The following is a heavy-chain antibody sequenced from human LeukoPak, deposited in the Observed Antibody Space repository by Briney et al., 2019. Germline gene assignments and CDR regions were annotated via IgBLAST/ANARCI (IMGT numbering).Heavy chain of an antibody. Sequence: GGSLRLSCAASGFIFSNAWMSWVRQAPGKGLEWVAFIRYDGSNKYYADSVKGRFTISRDNSKNTLYLQMNSLRAEDTAVYYCAKVNAVVTASDFDYWGQGTLVTVSS. CDR1: GFIFSNAW. J-gene: IGHJ4*02. V-gene: IGHV3-30*02. CDR3: AKVNAVVTASDFDY. D-gene: IGHD2-21*02. CDR2: IRYDGSNK.